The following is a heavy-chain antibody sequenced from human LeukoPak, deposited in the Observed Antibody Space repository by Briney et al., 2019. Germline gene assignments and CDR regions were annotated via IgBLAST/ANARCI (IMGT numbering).Heavy chain of an antibody. CDR3: AKAFTVTTLLRGNYYYGMDV. V-gene: IGHV3-30*18. CDR1: GFTFSSYG. Sequence: GGSLRLSCAASGFTFSSYGMHWVRQAPGKGLEWVAVISYDGSNKYYADSVKGRFTISRDNSKNTLYLQMNSLRAEDTAVYYCAKAFTVTTLLRGNYYYGMDVWGQGTTVTVSS. J-gene: IGHJ6*02. CDR2: ISYDGSNK. D-gene: IGHD4-17*01.